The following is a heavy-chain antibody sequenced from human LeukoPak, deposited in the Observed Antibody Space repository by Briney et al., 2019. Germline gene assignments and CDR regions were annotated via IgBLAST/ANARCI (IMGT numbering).Heavy chain of an antibody. CDR3: ATGKYSSGLYDY. CDR1: GFTFSSYG. V-gene: IGHV3-30*03. CDR2: ISYDGSNK. D-gene: IGHD6-19*01. Sequence: GRSLRLSCAASGFTFSSYGMHWVRQAPGKGLEWVAVISYDGSNKYYADSVKGRSTISRDNSKNTLYLQMNSLRAEDTAVYYCATGKYSSGLYDYWGQGTLVTVSS. J-gene: IGHJ4*02.